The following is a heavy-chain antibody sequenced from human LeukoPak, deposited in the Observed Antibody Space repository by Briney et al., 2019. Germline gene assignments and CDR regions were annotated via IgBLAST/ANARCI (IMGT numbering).Heavy chain of an antibody. CDR3: AREESIGSFQFLHDY. D-gene: IGHD1-26*01. J-gene: IGHJ4*02. CDR2: ISPYNGNT. Sequence: ASVKVSCKSSGYTFIRYGFSWVRQAPGQGLEWMGWISPYNGNTKYLQNLQGRITMTTDTSMSTAYMELRSLTSDDTAVYYCAREESIGSFQFLHDYWGQGTLVTVSS. V-gene: IGHV1-18*01. CDR1: GYTFIRYG.